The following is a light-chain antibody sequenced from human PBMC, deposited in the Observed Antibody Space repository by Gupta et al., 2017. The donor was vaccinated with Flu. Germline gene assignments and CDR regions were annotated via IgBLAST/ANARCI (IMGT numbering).Light chain of an antibody. CDR1: RSVSGN. V-gene: IGKV3-15*01. J-gene: IGKJ1*01. CDR2: GAS. CDR3: QQDNNWPLA. Sequence: PAPLAVSPGERATPSCRANRSVSGNVACYQPKPGQPPRLLIYGASARATVIPARFSGSWSGTEFPPTISSLQSGDFAVYYCQQDNNWPLAFGQGTKVEIK.